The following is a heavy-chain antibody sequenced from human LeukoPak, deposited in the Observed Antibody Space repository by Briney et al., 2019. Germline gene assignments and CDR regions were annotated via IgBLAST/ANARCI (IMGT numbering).Heavy chain of an antibody. CDR1: GFTFSTYS. CDR2: ISTGSSTI. CDR3: ARANWNDFDY. Sequence: GGSLRLSCAASGFTFSTYSMIWVRQAPGRGLEWVSYISTGSSTIHYADSVQGRFTISRDNAKNSLYLQMNSLRDEDTAAYYCARANWNDFDYWGQGTLVTVSS. V-gene: IGHV3-48*02. D-gene: IGHD1-1*01. J-gene: IGHJ4*02.